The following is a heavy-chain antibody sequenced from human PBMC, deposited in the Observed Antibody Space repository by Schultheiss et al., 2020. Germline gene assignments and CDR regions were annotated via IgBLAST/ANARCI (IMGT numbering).Heavy chain of an antibody. CDR2: IYRSGSA. CDR1: GYSISSGYY. CDR3: ARGAGYGDYGTIDY. Sequence: SETLSLTCAVSGYSISSGYYWGWIRQPPGKGLEWIGSIYRSGSAYYNPSLKSRVTISVDTSKNQFSLKLSSVTAADTVVYYCARGAGYGDYGTIDYWGQGTQVTVSS. V-gene: IGHV4-38-2*01. D-gene: IGHD4-17*01. J-gene: IGHJ4*02.